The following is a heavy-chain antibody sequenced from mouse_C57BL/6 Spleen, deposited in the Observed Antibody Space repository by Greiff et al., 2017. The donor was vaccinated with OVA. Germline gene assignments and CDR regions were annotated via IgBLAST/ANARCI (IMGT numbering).Heavy chain of an antibody. CDR1: GYTFTSYW. J-gene: IGHJ4*01. CDR3: AREGVTPYAMDY. Sequence: QVQLQQSGAELVKPGASVKLSCKASGYTFTSYWMHWVKQRPGRGLEWIGRIDPNRGGTKYNEKFKSKATLTVDKPSSTAYMQLSSLTSEDSAVYYCAREGVTPYAMDYWGQGTSVTVSS. V-gene: IGHV1-72*01. D-gene: IGHD2-12*01. CDR2: IDPNRGGT.